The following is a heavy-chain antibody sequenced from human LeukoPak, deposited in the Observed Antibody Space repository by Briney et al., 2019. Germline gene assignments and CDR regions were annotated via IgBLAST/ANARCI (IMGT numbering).Heavy chain of an antibody. CDR1: GGTFSTYA. CDR2: IIPVFGTA. J-gene: IGHJ5*02. CDR3: ARDEGSIVGSGLPDL. D-gene: IGHD6-19*01. Sequence: SVKISCKASGGTFSTYAISCVRQAPGQGREWRGRIIPVFGTANYAQKFQGRVTITTDESTTTAHMELSSLRSEDTAVYYCARDEGSIVGSGLPDLWGQGTLVTVSS. V-gene: IGHV1-69*05.